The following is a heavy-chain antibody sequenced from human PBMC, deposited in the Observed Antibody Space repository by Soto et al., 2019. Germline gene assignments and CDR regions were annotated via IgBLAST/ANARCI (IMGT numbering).Heavy chain of an antibody. CDR1: GFTFDDYA. J-gene: IGHJ3*02. Sequence: GGSLRLSCAASGFTFDDYAMHWVRQAPGKGLEWVSGISWNSGSIGYADSVKGRFTISRDNAKNSLYLQMNSLRAEDTALYYCAKDISTPGAFDIWGQGTMVTVS. CDR2: ISWNSGSI. V-gene: IGHV3-9*01. D-gene: IGHD3-16*02. CDR3: AKDISTPGAFDI.